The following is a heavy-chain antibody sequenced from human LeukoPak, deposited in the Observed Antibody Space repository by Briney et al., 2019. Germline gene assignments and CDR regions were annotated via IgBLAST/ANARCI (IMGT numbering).Heavy chain of an antibody. CDR1: GFTFDDYA. V-gene: IGHV3-43D*03. D-gene: IGHD3-10*01. CDR2: ISWDGGST. CDR3: AKTPSYYYGSGSPNYYYYYMDV. Sequence: GGSLSLSCAASGFTFDDYAIHWFGQAPGKGLDWFSLISWDGGSTYYADSVKGRFTISRDNSKNSLYLQMNSLRAEDTALYYCAKTPSYYYGSGSPNYYYYYMDVWGKGTTVTVSS. J-gene: IGHJ6*03.